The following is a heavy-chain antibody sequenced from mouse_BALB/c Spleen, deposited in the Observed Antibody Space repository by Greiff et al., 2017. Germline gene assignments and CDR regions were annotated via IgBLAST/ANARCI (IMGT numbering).Heavy chain of an antibody. V-gene: IGHV1-69*02. D-gene: IGHD3-2*01. Sequence: VQLQQPGAELVKPGASVKLSCKASGYTFTSYWMHWVKQRPGQGLEWIGEIDPSDSYTNYNQKFKGKATLTVDKSSSTAYMQLSSLTSEDSAVYYCARDSSGYVRGYYAMDYWGQGTSVTVSS. CDR1: GYTFTSYW. CDR2: IDPSDSYT. CDR3: ARDSSGYVRGYYAMDY. J-gene: IGHJ4*01.